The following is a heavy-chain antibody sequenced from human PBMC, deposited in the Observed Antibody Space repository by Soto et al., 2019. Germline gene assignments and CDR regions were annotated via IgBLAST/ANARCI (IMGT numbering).Heavy chain of an antibody. CDR2: IIPIFGTA. CDR3: ARDRRDNWNYRPYYYGMDV. CDR1: GGTFSSYA. D-gene: IGHD1-7*01. Sequence: GASVKVSCNASGGTFSSYAISWVRQAPGQGLEWMGGIIPIFGTANYAQKFQGRVTITADESTSTAYMELSSLRSEDTAVYYCARDRRDNWNYRPYYYGMDVWGQGTTVTVSS. V-gene: IGHV1-69*13. J-gene: IGHJ6*02.